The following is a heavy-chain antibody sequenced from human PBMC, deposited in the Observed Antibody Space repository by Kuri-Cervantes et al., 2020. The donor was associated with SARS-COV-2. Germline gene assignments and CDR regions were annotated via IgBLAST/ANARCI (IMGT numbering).Heavy chain of an antibody. Sequence: SETLSLTCTVSGGSISSHYWSWIRQPPGKGLEWIGYIYYSGSTYYNPSLKSRVIISVDTSKNQFSLKLSSVTAADTAVYYCARHLSVLRFLEWATNWFDPWGQGTLVTVSS. D-gene: IGHD3-3*01. J-gene: IGHJ5*02. CDR1: GGSISSHY. CDR2: IYYSGST. V-gene: IGHV4-59*08. CDR3: ARHLSVLRFLEWATNWFDP.